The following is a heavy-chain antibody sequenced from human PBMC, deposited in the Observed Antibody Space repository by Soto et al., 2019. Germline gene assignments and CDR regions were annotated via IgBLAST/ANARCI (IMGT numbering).Heavy chain of an antibody. CDR3: AKAISPDSSWTYYYYGMDV. D-gene: IGHD6-13*01. Sequence: PGGSLRLSCAASGFTFSSYAMSWVRQAPGKGLEWVSAISGSGGSTYYADSVKGRFTISRDNSKNTLYLQMNSLRAEDTAVYYCAKAISPDSSWTYYYYGMDVWGQGTTVTVSS. V-gene: IGHV3-23*01. CDR1: GFTFSSYA. J-gene: IGHJ6*02. CDR2: ISGSGGST.